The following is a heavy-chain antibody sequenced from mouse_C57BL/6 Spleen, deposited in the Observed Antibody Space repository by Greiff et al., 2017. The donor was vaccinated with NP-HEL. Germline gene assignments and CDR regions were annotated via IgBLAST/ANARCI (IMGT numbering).Heavy chain of an antibody. CDR3: ANSPYYYGSSYRYFDV. CDR1: GYTFTSYW. D-gene: IGHD1-1*01. V-gene: IGHV1-50*01. J-gene: IGHJ1*03. CDR2: IDPSDSYT. Sequence: QVQLQQPGAELVKPGASVKLSCKASGYTFTSYWMQWVKQRPGQGLEWIGEIDPSDSYTNYNQKFKGKATLTVDTSSSTAYMQLSSLTSEDSAAYYCANSPYYYGSSYRYFDVWGTGTTVTVSS.